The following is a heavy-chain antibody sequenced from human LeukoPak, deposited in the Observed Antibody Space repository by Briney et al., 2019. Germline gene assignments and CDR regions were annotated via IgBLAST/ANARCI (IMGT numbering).Heavy chain of an antibody. D-gene: IGHD3-22*01. V-gene: IGHV4-38-2*02. CDR1: GYSISSGYY. Sequence: SETLSLTCTVSGYSISSGYYWGWIRQPPGKGLEWIGSIYHSGSTYYNPSLKSRVTISVDTSKNQFSLKLSSVTAADTAVYYCARDEGGYDSSGYFSSPWGQGTLVTVSS. CDR3: ARDEGGYDSSGYFSSP. CDR2: IYHSGST. J-gene: IGHJ5*02.